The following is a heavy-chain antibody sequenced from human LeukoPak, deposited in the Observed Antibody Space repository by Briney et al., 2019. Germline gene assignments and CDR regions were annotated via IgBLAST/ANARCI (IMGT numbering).Heavy chain of an antibody. CDR3: ASVKDIVVGGGPYYFDY. Sequence: GASVKVSCKASGYTFTGYYLHWVRQAPGQGLEWMGWINPHNADTNYAQRFQGRFTMTRDTSITTAYMVLSRLRSDDTAVYYCASVKDIVVGGGPYYFDYWGQGTLVTVSS. J-gene: IGHJ4*02. CDR2: INPHNADT. CDR1: GYTFTGYY. D-gene: IGHD2-15*01. V-gene: IGHV1-2*02.